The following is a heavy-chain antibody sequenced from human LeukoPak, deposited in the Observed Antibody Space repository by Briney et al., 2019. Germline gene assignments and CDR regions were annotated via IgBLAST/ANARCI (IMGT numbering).Heavy chain of an antibody. J-gene: IGHJ5*02. Sequence: SETLSLTCTVSGGSISSSSYYWGWIRQPPGKGLEWIGSIYYSGSTYYNPSLKSRVTISVDTSKNQFSLKLSSVTAADTAVYYCARSGGYYDSSGYYFWFDPWGQGTLVTVSS. V-gene: IGHV4-39*07. D-gene: IGHD3-22*01. CDR3: ARSGGYYDSSGYYFWFDP. CDR1: GGSISSSSYY. CDR2: IYYSGST.